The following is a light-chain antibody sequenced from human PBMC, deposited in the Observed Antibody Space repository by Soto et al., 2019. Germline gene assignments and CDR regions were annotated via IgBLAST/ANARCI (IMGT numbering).Light chain of an antibody. CDR3: QHYGSTLFS. Sequence: EIVLTQFPGILSLSPGERVTLSCRASQIVTSNYLAWYRQKPGQAPRLLIYGASSRATGIPDRFSGSGSGTDFTLTISRLEPEDFAVYYCQHYGSTLFSFGPGTKVNIK. J-gene: IGKJ3*01. V-gene: IGKV3-20*01. CDR2: GAS. CDR1: QIVTSNY.